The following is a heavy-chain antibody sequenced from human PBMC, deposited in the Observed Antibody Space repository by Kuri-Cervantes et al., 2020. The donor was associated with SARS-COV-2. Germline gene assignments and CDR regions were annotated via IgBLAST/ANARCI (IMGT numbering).Heavy chain of an antibody. CDR2: IIPIFGTA. V-gene: IGHV1-69*05. J-gene: IGHJ4*02. D-gene: IGHD7-27*01. CDR3: ARDLRLGKSLDY. CDR1: GGTFSSYA. Sequence: SVKVSCKASGGTFSSYAISWVRQAPGQGLEWMGGIIPIFGTANYAQKFQGRVTITTDESTSTAHMELSSLRAEDTAVYYCARDLRLGKSLDYWGQGTLVTVSS.